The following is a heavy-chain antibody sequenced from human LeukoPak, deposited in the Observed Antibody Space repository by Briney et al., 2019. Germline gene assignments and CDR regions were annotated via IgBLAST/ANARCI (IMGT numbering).Heavy chain of an antibody. Sequence: SVKVSCKASGGTLSRYAISWVRQAPGQGLEWMGGIIPIFGTTNYAQKFQGRVTITADKSTSTAYMELSSLRSEDTAVYYCASSTLWDIVVVVAAGGWFDPWGQGTLVTVSS. CDR2: IIPIFGTT. D-gene: IGHD2-15*01. J-gene: IGHJ5*02. V-gene: IGHV1-69*06. CDR1: GGTLSRYA. CDR3: ASSTLWDIVVVVAAGGWFDP.